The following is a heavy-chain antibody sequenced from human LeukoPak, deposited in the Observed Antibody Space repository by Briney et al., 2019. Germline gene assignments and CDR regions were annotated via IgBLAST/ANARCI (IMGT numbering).Heavy chain of an antibody. V-gene: IGHV3-21*04. CDR2: ISSSSSYI. D-gene: IGHD3-22*01. Sequence: GSLRLSCTASGFTFSHYSMNWVRQAPGKGLEWVSSISSSSSYIYYADSVKGRFTISRDNSKNTLYLQMNSLRAEDTAVYYCAKDGYYDSSAYYYVRYFDLWGRGTLVTVSS. J-gene: IGHJ2*01. CDR1: GFTFSHYS. CDR3: AKDGYYDSSAYYYVRYFDL.